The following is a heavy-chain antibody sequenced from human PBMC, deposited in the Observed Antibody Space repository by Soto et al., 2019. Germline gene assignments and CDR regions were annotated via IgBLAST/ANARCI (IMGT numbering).Heavy chain of an antibody. D-gene: IGHD2-21*01. CDR2: INTDGRET. CDR3: ARDGEGY. Sequence: VQLVESGGGLVRPGGSLRLSCAASGFTFSNYWMHWVRQVPGKGLVWVSRINTDGRETNYADSVKGRFTVSRDNAKNTQFLQMNSLRVEDTAVYYCARDGEGYWGQGTLVTVSS. CDR1: GFTFSNYW. V-gene: IGHV3-74*01. J-gene: IGHJ4*02.